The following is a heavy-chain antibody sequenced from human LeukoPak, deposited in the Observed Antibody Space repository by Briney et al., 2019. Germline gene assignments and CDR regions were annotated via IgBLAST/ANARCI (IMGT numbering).Heavy chain of an antibody. J-gene: IGHJ4*02. CDR1: GGSFSGYY. D-gene: IGHD2/OR15-2a*01. Sequence: SETLSLTCAVYGGSFSGYYWSWIRQPPGKGLGWIGEINHSGSTNYNPSLKSRVTISVDTSKNQFSLKLSSVTAADTAVYYCARLSYRNYWGQGTLVTVSS. CDR3: ARLSYRNY. V-gene: IGHV4-34*01. CDR2: INHSGST.